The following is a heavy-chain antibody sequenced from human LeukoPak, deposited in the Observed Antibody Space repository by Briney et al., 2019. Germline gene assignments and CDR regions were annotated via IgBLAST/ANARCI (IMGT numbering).Heavy chain of an antibody. CDR1: GFTFSSYA. Sequence: PGRSLRLSCAASGFTFSSYAMHWVRQAPGKGLEWVAVISYDGSNKYYADSVKGRFTISRDNSKNTLYLQMNSLRAEDTAVYYCARDRVYGYKARYYFDYWGQGTLVTVSS. J-gene: IGHJ4*02. V-gene: IGHV3-30-3*01. CDR2: ISYDGSNK. D-gene: IGHD5-24*01. CDR3: ARDRVYGYKARYYFDY.